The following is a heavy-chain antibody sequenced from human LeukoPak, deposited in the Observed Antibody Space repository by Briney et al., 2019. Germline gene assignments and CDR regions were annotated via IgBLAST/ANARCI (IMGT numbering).Heavy chain of an antibody. J-gene: IGHJ5*02. CDR3: ARDLGQYYDTSDNWFDP. V-gene: IGHV3-74*01. CDR1: GFTFSNYS. D-gene: IGHD3-22*01. CDR2: INSDGINT. Sequence: GGSLRLSCAAFGFTFSNYSMNWVRQAPGKGLVWVSRINSDGINTSYADSVKGRFTISRDNAKNTLNLQMNSLRAEDTAVYYCARDLGQYYDTSDNWFDPWGQGTLVTVSS.